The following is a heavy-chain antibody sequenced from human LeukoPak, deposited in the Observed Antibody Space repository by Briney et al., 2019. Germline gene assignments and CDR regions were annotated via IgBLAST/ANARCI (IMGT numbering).Heavy chain of an antibody. J-gene: IGHJ6*03. CDR1: GFTVSDYY. Sequence: GRSLRPAWAAAGFTVSDYYMSCIRQAPRRGLEWVSYITDSGRTIYYADSVKGRFTISRNNAKNPLFLQMNSLRAEDTAVYYCARGEVVTASLPDYFYYYMDVWGKGTTVTISS. CDR2: ITDSGRTI. V-gene: IGHV3-11*04. D-gene: IGHD2-21*02. CDR3: ARGEVVTASLPDYFYYYMDV.